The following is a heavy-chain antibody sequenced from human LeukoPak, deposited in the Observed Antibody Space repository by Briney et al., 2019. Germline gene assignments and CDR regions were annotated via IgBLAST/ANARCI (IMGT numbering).Heavy chain of an antibody. D-gene: IGHD5-12*01. CDR2: LHGSAAI. V-gene: IGHV4-4*07. J-gene: IGHJ6*02. Sequence: PSETLSLTCDIFGDSISDYYWSWIRQPAGKGLEWIGRLHGSAAIKYNPSLRRRLSLSGDTSKNQFSLKLSSVTAADTAVYYCAREARLASAAGLDVWGQGTMVTVS. CDR1: GDSISDYY. CDR3: AREARLASAAGLDV.